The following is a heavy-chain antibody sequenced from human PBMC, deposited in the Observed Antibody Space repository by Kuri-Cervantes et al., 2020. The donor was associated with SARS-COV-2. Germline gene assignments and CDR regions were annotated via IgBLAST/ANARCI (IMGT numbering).Heavy chain of an antibody. J-gene: IGHJ4*02. Sequence: GESLKISCAASGFTFSSYGMHWVRQAPGKGLEWVAVISYDGSNKYYADSVKGRFTISRDNSKNTLYLQMNSLRAEDTAVYYCAGELLWGDFDYWGQGTLVTVSS. CDR1: GFTFSSYG. D-gene: IGHD1-26*01. CDR2: ISYDGSNK. V-gene: IGHV3-30*12. CDR3: AGELLWGDFDY.